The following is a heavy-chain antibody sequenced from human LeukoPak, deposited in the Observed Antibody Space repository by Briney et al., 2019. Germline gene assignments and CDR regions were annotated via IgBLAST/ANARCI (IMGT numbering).Heavy chain of an antibody. D-gene: IGHD6-6*01. J-gene: IGHJ4*02. Sequence: SETLSLTCTVSGGSISSGGYYWSWIRQHPGKGLEWIGYIYYSGSTNYNPSLKSRVTISVDTSKNQFSLKLSSVTAADTAVYYCARLYSSSSPMGYWGQGTLVTVSS. CDR3: ARLYSSSSPMGY. CDR1: GGSISSGGYY. V-gene: IGHV4-61*08. CDR2: IYYSGST.